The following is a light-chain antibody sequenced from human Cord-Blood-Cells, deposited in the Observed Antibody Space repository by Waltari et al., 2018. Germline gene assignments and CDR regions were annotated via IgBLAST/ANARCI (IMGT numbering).Light chain of an antibody. CDR3: QQSYSTPYT. CDR1: QSISSY. CDR2: AAS. Sequence: DIQMTQSPSSLSAFVGDGVNITCRASQSISSYLNWYQQKPGKAPKLLIYAASSLQSGVPSRFSGSGSGTDFTLTISSLQPEDFATYYCQQSYSTPYTFGQGTKLEIK. V-gene: IGKV1-39*01. J-gene: IGKJ2*01.